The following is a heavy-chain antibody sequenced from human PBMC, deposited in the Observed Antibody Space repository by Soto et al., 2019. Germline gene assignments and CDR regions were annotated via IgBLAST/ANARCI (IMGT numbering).Heavy chain of an antibody. V-gene: IGHV5-51*01. Sequence: GESLKISCKGSGYSFPSDWIGWVRQMPGKGLEWMGSIYPADSDTRYSPAFQGQVTISADKSIRTAYLQWSSLKASDTATYYCARIIGYCRNNDCSWTFDIWGQGTMVTVSS. D-gene: IGHD2-15*01. J-gene: IGHJ3*02. CDR2: IYPADSDT. CDR3: ARIIGYCRNNDCSWTFDI. CDR1: GYSFPSDW.